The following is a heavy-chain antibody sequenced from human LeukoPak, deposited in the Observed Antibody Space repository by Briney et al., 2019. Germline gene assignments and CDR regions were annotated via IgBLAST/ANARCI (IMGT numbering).Heavy chain of an antibody. V-gene: IGHV3-33*01. CDR2: IWYDGSNK. Sequence: GRSLRPSCAASGFTFSSYGMHWVRQAPGKGLEWVAVIWYDGSNKYYADSVKGRFTISRDNSKNTLYLQMNSLRAEDTAVYYCARDQAVAGYVDYWGQGTLVTVSS. CDR3: ARDQAVAGYVDY. D-gene: IGHD6-19*01. J-gene: IGHJ4*02. CDR1: GFTFSSYG.